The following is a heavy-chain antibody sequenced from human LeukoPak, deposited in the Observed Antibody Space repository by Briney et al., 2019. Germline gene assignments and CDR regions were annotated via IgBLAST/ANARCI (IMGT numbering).Heavy chain of an antibody. V-gene: IGHV4-31*03. D-gene: IGHD5-12*01. CDR3: ARWGNSGYASGYFDY. CDR1: GDSISSGGNY. CDR2: IYYSGST. Sequence: PSETLSLTCTVSGDSISSGGNYWSWLRQHPGKGLEWIGYIYYSGSTYYNTALTSRLTISVDTSKTQFSLKLSSVTAADTAVYYCARWGNSGYASGYFDYWGQGSLVTVSS. J-gene: IGHJ4*02.